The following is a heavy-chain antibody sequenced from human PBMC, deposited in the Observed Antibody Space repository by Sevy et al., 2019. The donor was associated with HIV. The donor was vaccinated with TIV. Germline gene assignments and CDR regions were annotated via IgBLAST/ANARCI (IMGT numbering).Heavy chain of an antibody. V-gene: IGHV1-69*13. D-gene: IGHD4-4*01. J-gene: IGHJ6*03. CDR1: GGTFSSYA. CDR3: ARAADYSSHYYYYYMDV. CDR2: IIPIFGTA. Sequence: ASVKDSCKASGGTFSSYAISWVRQAPGQGLEWMGGIIPIFGTANYAQKFQGRVTITADESTSTAYMELSSLRSEDTAVYYCARAADYSSHYYYYYMDVWGKGTTVTVSS.